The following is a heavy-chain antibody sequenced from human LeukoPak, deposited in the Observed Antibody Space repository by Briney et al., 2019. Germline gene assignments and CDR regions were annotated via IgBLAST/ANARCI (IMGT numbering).Heavy chain of an antibody. D-gene: IGHD6-19*01. V-gene: IGHV2-70*04. Sequence: SGPTLVNPTQTLTLTCTFSGFSLSTSGMRVSWIRQPPGKALEWLARIDWDDDKFYSTSLKTRLTISKDTPKNQVVLTMTNMDPVDTATYYCARFASGLYYFDYWGQGTLVTVSS. CDR3: ARFASGLYYFDY. J-gene: IGHJ4*02. CDR1: GFSLSTSGMR. CDR2: IDWDDDK.